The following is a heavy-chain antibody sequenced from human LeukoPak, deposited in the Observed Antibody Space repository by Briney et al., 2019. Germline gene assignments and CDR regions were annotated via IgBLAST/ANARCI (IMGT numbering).Heavy chain of an antibody. V-gene: IGHV1-24*01. D-gene: IGHD3-10*01. J-gene: IGHJ6*02. Sequence: VASVKVSCKVSGYTLTELSMHWVRQAPGKGLEGMGGFDPEDGETIYAQKFQGRVTMTEDTSTDTAYMELSSLRSEDTAVYYCATEKVGNITMVRENYYGMDVWGQGTTVTVSS. CDR3: ATEKVGNITMVRENYYGMDV. CDR1: GYTLTELS. CDR2: FDPEDGET.